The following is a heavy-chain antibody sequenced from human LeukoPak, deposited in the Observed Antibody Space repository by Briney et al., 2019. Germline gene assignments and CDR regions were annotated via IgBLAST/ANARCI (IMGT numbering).Heavy chain of an antibody. CDR1: GFTFEYHV. CDR2: ISWSGDRM. D-gene: IGHD2-2*01. CDR3: AKDLGGSATTV. Sequence: GRSLRLSCAASGFTFEYHVMHWVRQAPGKGLEWVSSISWSGDRMGYADAVKGRFTISGDNAKNSLFLQMNSLRVEDTALYYCAKDLGGSATTVWGQGTLVTVSS. J-gene: IGHJ4*02. V-gene: IGHV3-9*01.